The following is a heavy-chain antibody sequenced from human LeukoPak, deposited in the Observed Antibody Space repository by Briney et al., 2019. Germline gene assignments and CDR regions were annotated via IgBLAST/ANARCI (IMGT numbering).Heavy chain of an antibody. CDR3: ASSATGYSYHYMGV. V-gene: IGHV4-4*07. CDR1: GGSISSYY. D-gene: IGHD1-1*01. CDR2: IYTSGST. J-gene: IGHJ6*03. Sequence: SQTLSLTRTFSGGSISSYYLSWIRQPAGKGLEGIGRIYTSGSTKHTASLKSRIPISVDDAKNQVSLKLVFGTRTDAGVFFCASSATGYSYHYMGVWGKGTTVTVSS.